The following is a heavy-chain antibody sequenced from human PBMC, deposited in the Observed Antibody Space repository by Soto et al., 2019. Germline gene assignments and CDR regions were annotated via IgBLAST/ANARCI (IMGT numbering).Heavy chain of an antibody. CDR2: ISLYNGNT. J-gene: IGHJ4*02. Sequence: ASLKVSCKSSGYTFTNYGISWVRQAPGQGLEWMGWISLYNGNTNYAQKLQGRVTMTTDTSTNTAYMELRSLRSDDTAVYYCARDGKLEPYDYWGQGTLVTVSS. CDR3: ARDGKLEPYDY. V-gene: IGHV1-18*01. D-gene: IGHD1-1*01. CDR1: GYTFTNYG.